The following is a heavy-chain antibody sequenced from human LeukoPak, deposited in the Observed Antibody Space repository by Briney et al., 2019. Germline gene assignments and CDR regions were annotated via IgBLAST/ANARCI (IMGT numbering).Heavy chain of an antibody. CDR3: ANASGGSCYGVCFDY. J-gene: IGHJ4*02. CDR2: ISYDGSNK. CDR1: GFTFSSHG. V-gene: IGHV3-30*18. D-gene: IGHD2-15*01. Sequence: GRSLRLSCAASGFTFSSHGMHWVRQAPGKGLEWVAVISYDGSNKYYADSVKGRFTISRDNSKNTLYLQMNSLRAEDTAVYYCANASGGSCYGVCFDYWGQGTLVTVSS.